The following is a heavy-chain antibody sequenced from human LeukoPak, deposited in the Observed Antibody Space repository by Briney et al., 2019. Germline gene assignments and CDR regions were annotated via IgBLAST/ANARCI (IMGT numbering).Heavy chain of an antibody. J-gene: IGHJ4*02. CDR1: GGSISGYF. V-gene: IGHV4-59*08. CDR3: ARYGITIVRGGKYYFDS. D-gene: IGHD3-10*01. Sequence: SETLSLTCTVSGGSISGYFWSSIRQPPGKGLEWIGYIHYSGSTNYNPSLNSRVTISVDTSKNQFSLRLSSVTAADTAVYYCARYGITIVRGGKYYFDSWGQGTLVTVSS. CDR2: IHYSGST.